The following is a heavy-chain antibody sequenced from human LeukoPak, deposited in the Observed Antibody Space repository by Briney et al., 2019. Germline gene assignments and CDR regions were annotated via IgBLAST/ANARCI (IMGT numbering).Heavy chain of an antibody. V-gene: IGHV3-66*01. D-gene: IGHD6-13*01. CDR2: IYSGGST. J-gene: IGHJ4*02. CDR3: ARDLIAAAGTFDY. CDR1: GFTVSSNY. Sequence: GGSLRLSCAASGFTVSSNYMSWVRQAPGKGLEWVSVIYSGGSTYYADSVTGRFTISRDNSKNTLYLQMNSLRAEDTAVYYCARDLIAAAGTFDYWGQGTLVTVSS.